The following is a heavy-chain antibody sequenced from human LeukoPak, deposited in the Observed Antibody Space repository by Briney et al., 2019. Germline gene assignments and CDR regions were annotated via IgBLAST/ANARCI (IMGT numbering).Heavy chain of an antibody. Sequence: ASVKLSCRASGYTFTSYDMHWVRQPPGQGLEWMGIINPSGGSTSYAQKFQGRVTMTRDTSTSTVYMELSSLRSEDTAVYYCARAYCSGGSCYSTWFDPWGQGTLVTVSS. J-gene: IGHJ5*02. CDR2: INPSGGST. V-gene: IGHV1-46*01. CDR3: ARAYCSGGSCYSTWFDP. D-gene: IGHD2-15*01. CDR1: GYTFTSYD.